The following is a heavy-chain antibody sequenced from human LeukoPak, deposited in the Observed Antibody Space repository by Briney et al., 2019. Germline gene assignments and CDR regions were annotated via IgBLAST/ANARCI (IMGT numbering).Heavy chain of an antibody. V-gene: IGHV1-69*13. CDR3: ARESRITMIVFDY. D-gene: IGHD3-22*01. Sequence: AASVKVSCKASGYTFTSYGISWVRQAPGQGLEWMGGIIPIFGTANYAQKFQGRVTITADESTSTAYMELSSLRSEDTAVYYCARESRITMIVFDYWGQGTLVTVSS. CDR1: GYTFTSYG. J-gene: IGHJ4*02. CDR2: IIPIFGTA.